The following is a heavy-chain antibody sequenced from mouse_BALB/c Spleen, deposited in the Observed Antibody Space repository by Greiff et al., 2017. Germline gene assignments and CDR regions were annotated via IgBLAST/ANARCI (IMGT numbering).Heavy chain of an antibody. Sequence: EVMLVESGGGLVQPGGSLRLSCATSGFTFTDYYMSWVRQPPGKALEWLGFIRNKANGYTTEYSASVKGRFTISRDNSQSILYLQMNTLRAEDSATYYCARALDSSGYVRFAYWGQGTLVTVSA. D-gene: IGHD3-2*01. CDR1: GFTFTDYY. J-gene: IGHJ3*01. CDR2: IRNKANGYTT. V-gene: IGHV7-3*02. CDR3: ARALDSSGYVRFAY.